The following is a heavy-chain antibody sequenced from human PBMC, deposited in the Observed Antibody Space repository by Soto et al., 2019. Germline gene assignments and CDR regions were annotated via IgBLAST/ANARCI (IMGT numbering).Heavy chain of an antibody. CDR3: ARRPPYFRDGYNYYFDY. Sequence: SETLSLTCTVSGDSISSAGSYWNWIRQPPGKGLEWIGYIYYSGSTYYNPSLKSRVTISVDTSKNQFSLKLSSVTAADTAVYYCARRPPYFRDGYNYYFDYWGQGTLVTVSS. V-gene: IGHV4-30-4*08. CDR1: GDSISSAGSY. D-gene: IGHD5-12*01. CDR2: IYYSGST. J-gene: IGHJ4*02.